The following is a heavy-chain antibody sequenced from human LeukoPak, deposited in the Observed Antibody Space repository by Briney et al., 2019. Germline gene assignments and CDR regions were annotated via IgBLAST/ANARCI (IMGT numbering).Heavy chain of an antibody. CDR2: IRHDGTEE. V-gene: IGHV3-7*01. J-gene: IGHJ6*03. Sequence: GGSLRLSCAASGFTFSAHWMTWVRQGPDGLEWVANIRHDGTEEYYADSVKGRFTISRDNAKNSVHLEMNSLRVEDTAVYYCARGSGYYYYYYMDVWGKGTTVTISS. CDR1: GFTFSAHW. CDR3: ARGSGYYYYYYMDV.